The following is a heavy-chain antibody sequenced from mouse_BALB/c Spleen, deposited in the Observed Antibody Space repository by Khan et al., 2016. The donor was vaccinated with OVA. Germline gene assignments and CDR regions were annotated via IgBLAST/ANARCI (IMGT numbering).Heavy chain of an antibody. D-gene: IGHD1-2*01. Sequence: QVQLQQSGPELVRPGSSVKISCKASGYAFSNYLMHWVKQGPGQGLEWIGQIYPGDGNTNYNGKFKDKATLTADKSSSTAYIQLSSLTSEDSAVDFCARSGYGYFAYWGQGTLVTVSA. CDR2: IYPGDGNT. V-gene: IGHV1-80*01. CDR1: GYAFSNYL. J-gene: IGHJ3*01. CDR3: ARSGYGYFAY.